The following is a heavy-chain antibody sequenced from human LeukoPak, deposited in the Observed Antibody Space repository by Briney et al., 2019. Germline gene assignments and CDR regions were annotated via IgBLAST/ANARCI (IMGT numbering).Heavy chain of an antibody. D-gene: IGHD2-21*01. J-gene: IGHJ4*02. V-gene: IGHV4-31*03. CDR1: GGSISSGGYY. CDR2: IYYSGST. CDR3: ARSSIPTRRLYYFDY. Sequence: PSETLSLTCTVSGGSISSGGYYWSWIRQHPGKGLEWIGYIYYSGSTYYNPSLKSRVTISVDTSKNQFSLKLSSVTAADTAVYYCARSSIPTRRLYYFDYWGQGTLVTVSS.